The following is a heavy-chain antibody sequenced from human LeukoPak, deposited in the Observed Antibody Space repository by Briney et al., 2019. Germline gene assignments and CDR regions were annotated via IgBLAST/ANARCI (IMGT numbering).Heavy chain of an antibody. V-gene: IGHV1-18*01. CDR1: GYTFTSYG. CDR3: ARAGDCSSTSCYSNDY. J-gene: IGHJ4*02. CDR2: ISAYNGNT. Sequence: ASVKVSCKASGYTFTSYGISWVRQAPGQGLEWMGWISAYNGNTNYAQKLQGRVTVTTDTSTSTAYMELRSLRSDDTAVYYCARAGDCSSTSCYSNDYWGQGTLVTVSS. D-gene: IGHD2-2*02.